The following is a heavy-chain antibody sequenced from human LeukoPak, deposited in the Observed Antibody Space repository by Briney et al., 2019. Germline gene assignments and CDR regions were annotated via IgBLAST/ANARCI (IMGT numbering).Heavy chain of an antibody. CDR2: IYHSGST. CDR1: GYSISSGYY. J-gene: IGHJ4*02. Sequence: SETLSLTCAVSGYSISSGYYWGWIRQPPGKGLEWIGSIYHSGSTYYNPSLKSRVTISVDTSKNQFSLKLSSVTAADTAVYYCARLGITIFGLAYYFGYWGQGTLVTVPS. V-gene: IGHV4-38-2*01. CDR3: ARLGITIFGLAYYFGY. D-gene: IGHD3-3*01.